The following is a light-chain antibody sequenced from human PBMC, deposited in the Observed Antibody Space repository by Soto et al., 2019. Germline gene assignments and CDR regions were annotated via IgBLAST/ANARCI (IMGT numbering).Light chain of an antibody. CDR1: QSIRSW. Sequence: DIQMTQSPSTLSAFVGDRVTITCRASQSIRSWLAWYQQKPGKAPKLLIFDASILESGVPSRFSGSGSGTEFTLTFSRLQPDDFATYYCQQYNSYPWTFGQGTKVEVK. V-gene: IGKV1-5*01. J-gene: IGKJ1*01. CDR3: QQYNSYPWT. CDR2: DAS.